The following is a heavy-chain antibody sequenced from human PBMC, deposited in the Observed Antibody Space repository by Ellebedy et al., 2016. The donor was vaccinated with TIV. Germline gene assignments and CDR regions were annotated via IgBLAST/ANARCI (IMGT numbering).Heavy chain of an antibody. CDR2: IYTRGST. J-gene: IGHJ4*02. V-gene: IGHV4-4*07. Sequence: GSLRLXCTVSGVSISGYYWSWLRQPAGKGLEWIGRIYTRGSTNYNPSLNSRVSMSLDTSRSQFSLKLTSVTAADTAVYYCARDVIGTAVSDYFDYWGQGILVTVSS. CDR1: GVSISGYY. CDR3: ARDVIGTAVSDYFDY. D-gene: IGHD1-1*01.